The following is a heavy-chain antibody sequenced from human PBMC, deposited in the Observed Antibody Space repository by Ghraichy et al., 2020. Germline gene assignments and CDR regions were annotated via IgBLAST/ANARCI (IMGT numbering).Heavy chain of an antibody. J-gene: IGHJ5*02. CDR1: GGSFSGYY. V-gene: IGHV4-34*01. CDR2: INHSGST. D-gene: IGHD1-14*01. CDR3: ARVNRKFWFDP. Sequence: SETLSLTCAVYGGSFSGYYWSWIRQPPGKGLEWIGEINHSGSTNYNPSLKSRVTISVDTSKNQFSLKLSSVTAADTAVYYCARVNRKFWFDPWGQGTLVTVSS.